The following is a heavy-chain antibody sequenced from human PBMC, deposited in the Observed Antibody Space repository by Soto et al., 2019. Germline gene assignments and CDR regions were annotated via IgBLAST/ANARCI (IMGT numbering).Heavy chain of an antibody. CDR1: GFTFSNYC. J-gene: IGHJ5*02. Sequence: VQLVESGGDLVQPGGSLRLSCAASGFTFSNYCMHWVRQAPGKGLMWVSRINPDGSRTTYADSVKGRFAISRDNAKNTVYLQMHSLRAEDAAVYYCARVKLGSYDWFDPWGQGTLVTVSS. V-gene: IGHV3-74*01. D-gene: IGHD3-16*01. CDR3: ARVKLGSYDWFDP. CDR2: INPDGSRT.